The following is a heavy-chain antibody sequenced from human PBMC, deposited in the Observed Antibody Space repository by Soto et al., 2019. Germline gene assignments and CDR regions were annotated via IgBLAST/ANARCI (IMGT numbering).Heavy chain of an antibody. V-gene: IGHV1-18*01. CDR3: ARLLIHPHAFDWLPRNSNYGMDV. CDR1: GYTFTSYG. D-gene: IGHD3-9*01. J-gene: IGHJ6*02. Sequence: QVQLVQSGAEVKKPGASVKVSCKASGYTFTSYGISWVRQAPGQGLEWMGWISAYNGNTNYAQKLQGRVTMTTDTSTSTAYMELRSPRSDDTAVYYCARLLIHPHAFDWLPRNSNYGMDVWGQGTTVTVSS. CDR2: ISAYNGNT.